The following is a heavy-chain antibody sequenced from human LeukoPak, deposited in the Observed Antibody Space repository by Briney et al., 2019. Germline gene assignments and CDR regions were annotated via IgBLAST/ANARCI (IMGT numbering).Heavy chain of an antibody. CDR3: ARGGREFDY. D-gene: IGHD3-16*01. J-gene: IGHJ4*02. CDR2: IYYSGST. V-gene: IGHV4-31*03. Sequence: SQTLSLTCTVSGGSISSGGYHRSWIRQHPGKGLEWIGYIYYSGSTYYNPSLKSRVTISVDTSKNQFSLKLSSVTAADTAVYYCARGGREFDYWGQGTLVTVSS. CDR1: GGSISSGGYH.